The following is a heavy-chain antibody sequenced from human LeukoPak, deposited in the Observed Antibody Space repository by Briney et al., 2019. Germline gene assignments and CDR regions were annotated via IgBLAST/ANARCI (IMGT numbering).Heavy chain of an antibody. D-gene: IGHD2-15*01. CDR2: ISSSSSYI. V-gene: IGHV3-21*01. J-gene: IGHJ6*02. CDR1: GFTFSSYS. CDR3: ARGYCSGGSCRGWDYYGMDV. Sequence: GGSLRLSCAASGFTFSSYSMNWVRQAPGKGLEWVSSISSSSSYIYYADSVKGRFTISRDNAKNSLYLQMNSLRAEDTAVYYCARGYCSGGSCRGWDYYGMDVWGQGTTVTVSS.